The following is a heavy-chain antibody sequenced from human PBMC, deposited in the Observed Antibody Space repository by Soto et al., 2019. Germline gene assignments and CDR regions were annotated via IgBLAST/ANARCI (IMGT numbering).Heavy chain of an antibody. CDR1: GYTFTSYA. CDR2: INAGNGNT. Sequence: ASVKVSCKASGYTFTSYAMHWARQAPGQRLEWMGWINAGNGNTKYSQKFQGRVTITRDTSASTAYMELSSLRSEDTAVYYCADVRCRGSSPFDYYYYDMDVWGKGTTVTVSS. CDR3: ADVRCRGSSPFDYYYYDMDV. J-gene: IGHJ6*03. V-gene: IGHV1-3*01. D-gene: IGHD6-13*01.